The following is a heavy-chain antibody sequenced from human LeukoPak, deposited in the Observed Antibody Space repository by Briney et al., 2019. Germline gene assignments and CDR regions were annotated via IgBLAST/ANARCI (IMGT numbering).Heavy chain of an antibody. CDR1: GGSVSSGSYY. J-gene: IGHJ4*02. D-gene: IGHD2-15*01. CDR3: ARDSGGPPDH. CDR2: IYYSGST. Sequence: SETLSLTCTVSGGSVSSGSYYWSWIRQPPGKGLEWIGYIYYSGSTYYNPSLKSRVTISVDTSKNQFSLKLSSVTAADTAVYYCARDSGGPPDHWGQGTLATVSS. V-gene: IGHV4-31*03.